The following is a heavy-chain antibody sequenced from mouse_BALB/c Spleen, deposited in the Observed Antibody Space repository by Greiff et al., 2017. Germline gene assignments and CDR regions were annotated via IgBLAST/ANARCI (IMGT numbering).Heavy chain of an antibody. Sequence: EVLLVESGGGLVQPGGSLRLSCATSGFTFTDYYMSWVRQPPGKALEWLGFIRNKANGYTTEYSVSVKGRFTISRANSQSILYLQMNTLRAEDSATYYCARYDYDGVDYWGQGTTLTVSS. CDR1: GFTFTDYY. V-gene: IGHV7-3*02. J-gene: IGHJ2*01. D-gene: IGHD2-4*01. CDR3: ARYDYDGVDY. CDR2: IRNKANGYTT.